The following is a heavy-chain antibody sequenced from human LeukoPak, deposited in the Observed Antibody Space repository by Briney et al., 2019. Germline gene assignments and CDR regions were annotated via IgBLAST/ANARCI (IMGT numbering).Heavy chain of an antibody. CDR1: GGSISSGSYY. CDR2: IYYSGST. D-gene: IGHD6-6*01. CDR3: ARISVLAARPFDY. Sequence: SETLSLTCTVSGGSISSGSYYWGWIRQPPGKGLEWIGSIYYSGSTYYNPSLKSRVTISVDTSKNQFSLKLSSVTAADTAAYYCARISVLAARPFDYWGQGTLVTVSS. V-gene: IGHV4-39*01. J-gene: IGHJ4*02.